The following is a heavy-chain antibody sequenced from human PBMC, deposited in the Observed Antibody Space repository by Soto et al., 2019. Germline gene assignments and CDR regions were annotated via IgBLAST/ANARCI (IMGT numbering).Heavy chain of an antibody. D-gene: IGHD6-13*01. V-gene: IGHV3-30*03. CDR2: ISYDGSNK. CDR1: GFTFINYD. CDR3: ASSIAAADYYYYGMDV. Sequence: GGSLRLSCAASGFTFINYDMHWVRQAPGKGLEWVAVISYDGSNKYYADSVKGQFTISRDNSKNTLYLQMNSLRAEDTAVYYCASSIAAADYYYYGMDVWGQGTTVTVSS. J-gene: IGHJ6*02.